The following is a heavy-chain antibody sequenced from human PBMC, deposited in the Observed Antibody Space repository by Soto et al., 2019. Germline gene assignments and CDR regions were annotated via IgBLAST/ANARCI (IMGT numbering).Heavy chain of an antibody. CDR2: ISANNGNT. V-gene: IGHV1-18*01. J-gene: IGHJ3*02. CDR1: GYTFTSYR. D-gene: IGHD6-19*01. Sequence: QIQLVQSGAEVKKPGASVKVSCKASGYTFTSYRINWVRQAPGQGLEWMGWISANNGNTNYAQKLQGRVTMTTDTSTNTAYMELRSLRSDDTAVYYCASPSAIAVAGLYYDVFDIWGQGTMVTVSS. CDR3: ASPSAIAVAGLYYDVFDI.